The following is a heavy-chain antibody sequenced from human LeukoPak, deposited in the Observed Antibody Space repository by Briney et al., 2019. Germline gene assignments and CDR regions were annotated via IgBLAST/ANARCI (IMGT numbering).Heavy chain of an antibody. CDR2: IYYSGSA. D-gene: IGHD7-27*01. J-gene: IGHJ6*02. Sequence: SETLSLTCTVSGGSISSYYWSWIRQPPGKGLERIGYIYYSGSANYNPSLKSRVTISVDTSKNQFSLKLSSVTAADTAVYYCARVTPLGRGYYGMDVWGQGTTVTVSS. CDR3: ARVTPLGRGYYGMDV. V-gene: IGHV4-59*01. CDR1: GGSISSYY.